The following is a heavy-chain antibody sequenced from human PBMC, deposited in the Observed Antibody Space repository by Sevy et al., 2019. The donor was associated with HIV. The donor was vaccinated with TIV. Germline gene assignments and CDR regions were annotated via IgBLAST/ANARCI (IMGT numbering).Heavy chain of an antibody. D-gene: IGHD6-13*01. CDR2: VSATGYST. CDR3: AKGGQYSSSWYEC. CDR1: GFTFSTYA. Sequence: GGSLRLSCAASGFTFSTYAMSWVRQAPGKGLEWVSSVSATGYSTYYADSLKGRFTVSRDNSKNTLYLQMNSLRVEDTAVYYCAKGGQYSSSWYECWGQGALVTVSS. J-gene: IGHJ5*01. V-gene: IGHV3-23*01.